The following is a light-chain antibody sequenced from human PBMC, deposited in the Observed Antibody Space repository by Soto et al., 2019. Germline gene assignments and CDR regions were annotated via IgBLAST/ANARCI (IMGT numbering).Light chain of an antibody. CDR2: GVS. V-gene: IGKV3-11*01. Sequence: EIVLTRSPATLSLSPLELASPAFMASQNISTYLAWYQQRPGQVPRLLIYGVSKRAPAIPARFSGSGSGTDFTLTVSGLETEDFAAYYCQQRTNSPPWTFGQGTKVDIK. J-gene: IGKJ1*01. CDR3: QQRTNSPPWT. CDR1: QNISTY.